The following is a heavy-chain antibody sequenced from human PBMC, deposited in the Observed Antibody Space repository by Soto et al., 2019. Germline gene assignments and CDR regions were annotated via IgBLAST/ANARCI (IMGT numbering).Heavy chain of an antibody. CDR3: ARRGYCTNGVCYYGMDV. V-gene: IGHV4-34*01. CDR2: INHSGST. J-gene: IGHJ6*02. D-gene: IGHD2-8*01. Sequence: SETLSLTCAVYGGSFSGYYWTWIRQPPGTGLEWIGEINHSGSTNYNPSLKSRVTISVDKSKNQFSLKLSSVTAADTAVYYCARRGYCTNGVCYYGMDVWGQGTTVTVSS. CDR1: GGSFSGYY.